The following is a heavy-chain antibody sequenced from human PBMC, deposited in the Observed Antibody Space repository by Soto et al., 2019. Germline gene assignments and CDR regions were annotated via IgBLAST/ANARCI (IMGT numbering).Heavy chain of an antibody. CDR3: ARGPNYDILTGNYDGMDG. D-gene: IGHD3-9*01. Sequence: QVQLVQSGAEVKKPGASVKVSCKASVYTFSSYGISWVRQAPGQGLEWMGWISAYNVNTNYAQKLQGRVTMTTDTSPSTAYMELRSLRSDDTAVYYCARGPNYDILTGNYDGMDGWGQGTTVTVSS. CDR1: VYTFSSYG. V-gene: IGHV1-18*01. CDR2: ISAYNVNT. J-gene: IGHJ6*02.